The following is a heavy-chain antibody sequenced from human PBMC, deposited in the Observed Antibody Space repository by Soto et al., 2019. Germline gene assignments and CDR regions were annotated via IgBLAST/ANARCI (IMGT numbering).Heavy chain of an antibody. CDR3: AKGISSGYPGANFDFDY. V-gene: IGHV3-23*01. Sequence: GGSLRLSCAASGFTFSSYAMSWVRQAPGKGLEWVSAISGSGGSTYYADSVKGRFTISRYNSKNTLYLQMNSLRAEDTAVYYCAKGISSGYPGANFDFDYWGQGTLVTVSS. J-gene: IGHJ4*02. D-gene: IGHD3-22*01. CDR1: GFTFSSYA. CDR2: ISGSGGST.